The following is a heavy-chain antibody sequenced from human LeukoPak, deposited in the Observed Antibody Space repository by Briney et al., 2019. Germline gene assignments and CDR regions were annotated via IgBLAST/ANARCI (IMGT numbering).Heavy chain of an antibody. V-gene: IGHV4-31*03. CDR3: ARFGPPNCSSGSCLFDY. D-gene: IGHD2-15*01. CDR2: IYYSGTT. J-gene: IGHJ4*02. Sequence: PSETLSLTCTVSGGSISSGGYSWSWIRQHPGKGLEWIGYIYYSGTTYYNPSLRSRVTISVDTSKNQFSLRLSSVTAADTAVYYCARFGPPNCSSGSCLFDYWGQGTLVTVSS. CDR1: GGSISSGGYS.